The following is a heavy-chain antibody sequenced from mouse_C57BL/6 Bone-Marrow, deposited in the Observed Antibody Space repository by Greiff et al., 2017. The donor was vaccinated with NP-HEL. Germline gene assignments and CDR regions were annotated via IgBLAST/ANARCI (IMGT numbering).Heavy chain of an antibody. D-gene: IGHD2-4*01. J-gene: IGHJ4*01. CDR1: GFTFSSYT. CDR2: ISGGGGNT. CDR3: ARRGGMIRYYYAMDY. Sequence: EVKLVESGGGLVKPGGSLKLSCAASGFTFSSYTMSWVRQTPEKRLEWVATISGGGGNTYYPDSVKGRFTISRDNAKNTLYLQMSSLRSEDTALYYCARRGGMIRYYYAMDYWGQGTSVTVSS. V-gene: IGHV5-9*01.